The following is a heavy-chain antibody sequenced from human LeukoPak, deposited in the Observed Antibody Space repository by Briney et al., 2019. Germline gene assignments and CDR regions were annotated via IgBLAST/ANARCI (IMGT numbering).Heavy chain of an antibody. CDR3: ARLKFYDSTGYSPGYYMDV. Sequence: SETLSLTCTVSGGSIISNYWSWIRQSAGTGLEWIGRIYGSGITDYNPSLKSRVTMSLDTSRKQFSLRLTSVTAADTAVYYCARLKFYDSTGYSPGYYMDVWGKGTTVSVSS. CDR2: IYGSGIT. CDR1: GGSIISNY. V-gene: IGHV4-4*07. J-gene: IGHJ6*03. D-gene: IGHD3-22*01.